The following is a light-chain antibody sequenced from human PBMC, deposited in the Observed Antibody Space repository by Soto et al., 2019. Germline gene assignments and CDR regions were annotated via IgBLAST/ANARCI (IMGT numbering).Light chain of an antibody. Sequence: QSALTQPASVSGSPGQSITISCTGTSSDVGGYNYVSWYQQHPGKAPKVMIYEVSNRPSGVSNRFSGSKSGNTASLTISGLQAEDEADYYCSSYTRDSTLVFGGGTKLTVL. V-gene: IGLV2-14*01. CDR3: SSYTRDSTLV. CDR1: SSDVGGYNY. CDR2: EVS. J-gene: IGLJ3*02.